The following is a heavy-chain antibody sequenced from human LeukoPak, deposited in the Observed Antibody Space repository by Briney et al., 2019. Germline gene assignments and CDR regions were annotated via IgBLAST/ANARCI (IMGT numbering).Heavy chain of an antibody. CDR3: ARDTESRIAVAGTSAY. CDR2: MYSGGST. J-gene: IGHJ4*02. Sequence: GGSLRLSCAASGFTVSSFYMSWVRQTPGKGLEWVSVMYSGGSTYYIDSVKGRFTISRDNSKNTLYLQMNSLRAEDTAVYYCARDTESRIAVAGTSAYWGQGTLVTVSS. CDR1: GFTVSSFY. V-gene: IGHV3-53*05. D-gene: IGHD6-19*01.